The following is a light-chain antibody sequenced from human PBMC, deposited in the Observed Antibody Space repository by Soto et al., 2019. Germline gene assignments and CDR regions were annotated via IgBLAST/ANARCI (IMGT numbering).Light chain of an antibody. Sequence: DIVMTQSPDSLAVSLGERATINCKSSQSVLYSSNHKNYLAWYQQKPGQPPKLLIYWASTRESGVPDRFSGSGSGTVFTLTISSLQAEDVAVYYCQQYYTTPLTFGGGTKVEIK. J-gene: IGKJ4*01. V-gene: IGKV4-1*01. CDR1: QSVLYSSNHKNY. CDR3: QQYYTTPLT. CDR2: WAS.